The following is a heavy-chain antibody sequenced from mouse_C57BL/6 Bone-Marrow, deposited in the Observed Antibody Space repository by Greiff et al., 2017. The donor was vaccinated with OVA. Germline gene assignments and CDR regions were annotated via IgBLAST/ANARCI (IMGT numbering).Heavy chain of an antibody. CDR2: INPNYGTT. J-gene: IGHJ2*01. CDR3: ARFGNYVDFDY. Sequence: EVQLQQSGPELVKPGASVKISCKASGYSFTDYYMNWVKQSTGKSLEWIGVINPNYGTTSYNQKFKGKATLTVDQSSSTAYMQLNSLTSDDSAVDYCARFGNYVDFDYWGQGTTLTVSS. V-gene: IGHV1-39*01. CDR1: GYSFTDYY. D-gene: IGHD2-1*01.